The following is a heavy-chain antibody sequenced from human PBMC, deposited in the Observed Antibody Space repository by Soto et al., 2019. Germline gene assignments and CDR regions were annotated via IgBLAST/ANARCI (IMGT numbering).Heavy chain of an antibody. CDR2: ISGSGGGT. J-gene: IGHJ4*02. Sequence: GGSLRLSCAASGFTFSSYAMSWVRQAPGKGLEWVSAISGSGGGTYYADSVKGRFTISRDNSKNTLYLQMNSLRAEDTAVYYCAKDRYYYGSGSSLLGYWGQGTLVTVSS. CDR3: AKDRYYYGSGSSLLGY. D-gene: IGHD3-10*01. V-gene: IGHV3-23*01. CDR1: GFTFSSYA.